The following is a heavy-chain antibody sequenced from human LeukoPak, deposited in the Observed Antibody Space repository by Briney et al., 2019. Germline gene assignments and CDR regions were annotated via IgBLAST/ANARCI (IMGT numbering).Heavy chain of an antibody. D-gene: IGHD4/OR15-4a*01. CDR2: IYNSGST. CDR3: ARDTRIGASDYYFDY. V-gene: IGHV4-4*07. J-gene: IGHJ4*02. Sequence: SETLSLTCVVSGGSINRYYWSWIRQPAGKGPEWIGRIYNSGSTNYNPSLKSRVSMSLDTSRNEFSLKLVSVTAADTAVYYCARDTRIGASDYYFDYWGQGTLVAVSS. CDR1: GGSINRYY.